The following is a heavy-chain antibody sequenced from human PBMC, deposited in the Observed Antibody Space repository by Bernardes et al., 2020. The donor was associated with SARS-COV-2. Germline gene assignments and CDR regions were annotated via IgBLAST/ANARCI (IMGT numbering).Heavy chain of an antibody. CDR1: GFTFSSYA. CDR2: ISYDGSNK. V-gene: IGHV3-30-3*01. J-gene: IGHJ5*02. Sequence: GGSLRLSCAASGFTFSSYAMHWVRQAPAKGLEWVAVISYDGSNKYYADSVKGRFTISRDNSKNTLYLQMNSLRAEDTAVYYCARTLGAEFDPWGQGTLVTVSS. CDR3: ARTLGAEFDP. D-gene: IGHD3-16*01.